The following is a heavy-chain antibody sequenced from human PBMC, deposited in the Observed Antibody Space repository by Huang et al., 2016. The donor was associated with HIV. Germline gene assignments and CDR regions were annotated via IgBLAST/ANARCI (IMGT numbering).Heavy chain of an antibody. J-gene: IGHJ4*02. CDR1: GFTFGSFG. CDR3: AKDLTYTFGRHFDY. Sequence: QVQLVESGGGVVQPGGSLRLSCIASGFTFGSFGMHCVRQDPGKGLEGVAFIRYDGNNYYYADSVRGRFTISRDNSKDTLYLQMNRLRPDDSAVYYCAKDLTYTFGRHFDYWGRGTLVTVSS. D-gene: IGHD3-3*01. CDR2: IRYDGNNY. V-gene: IGHV3-30*02.